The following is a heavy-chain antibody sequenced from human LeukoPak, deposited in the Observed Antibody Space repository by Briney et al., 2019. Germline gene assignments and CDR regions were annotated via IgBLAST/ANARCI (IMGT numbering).Heavy chain of an antibody. D-gene: IGHD2-21*02. CDR3: ARDPPVTARD. Sequence: GGSLRLSCAASGFTFDDYAMHWVRQAPGKGLEWVSGISWNSGSIGYADSVKGRFTISRDNAKNSLYLQMNSLRAEDTAVYYCARDPPVTARDWGQGTLVTVSS. V-gene: IGHV3-9*01. CDR1: GFTFDDYA. J-gene: IGHJ4*02. CDR2: ISWNSGSI.